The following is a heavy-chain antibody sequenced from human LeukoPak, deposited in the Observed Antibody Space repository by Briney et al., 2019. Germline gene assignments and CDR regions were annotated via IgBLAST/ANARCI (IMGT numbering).Heavy chain of an antibody. Sequence: GASVKVSCKVSGYTLTELSMHWVRQAPGQGLEWMGWINPNSGGTNYAQKFQGRVTMTRDTSISTAYMELSRLRSDDTAVYYCARSITGGSGWFYFDYWGQGTLVTVSS. V-gene: IGHV1-2*02. CDR3: ARSITGGSGWFYFDY. J-gene: IGHJ4*02. D-gene: IGHD6-19*01. CDR2: INPNSGGT. CDR1: GYTLTELS.